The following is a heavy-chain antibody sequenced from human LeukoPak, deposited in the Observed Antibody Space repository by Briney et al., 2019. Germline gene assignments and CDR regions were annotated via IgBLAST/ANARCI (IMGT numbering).Heavy chain of an antibody. V-gene: IGHV3-23*01. Sequence: GGSLRLSCAASGFTFGSYTMSWVRQAPGKGLEWVSAISGSGGSTYYADSVKGRFTISRDNSKNTLYLQMNSLRAEDTAVYYCAKVAAAGKYFDYWGQGTLVTVSS. D-gene: IGHD6-13*01. CDR1: GFTFGSYT. CDR3: AKVAAAGKYFDY. J-gene: IGHJ4*02. CDR2: ISGSGGST.